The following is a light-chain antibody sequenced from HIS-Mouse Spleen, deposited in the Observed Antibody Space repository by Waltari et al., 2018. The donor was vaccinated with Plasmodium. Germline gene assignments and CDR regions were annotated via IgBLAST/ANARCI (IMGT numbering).Light chain of an antibody. CDR2: ECS. CDR3: CSYAGSSTWV. Sequence: QSALTQPASVSGSPGQSITISCTGTSSDVGSYNLVSWYQQHPGKAPKLMIYECSKRPSGVSKRFSGAKSCNTASLTISGLQAEDGADYYCCSYAGSSTWVFGGGTKLTVL. J-gene: IGLJ3*02. CDR1: SSDVGSYNL. V-gene: IGLV2-23*01.